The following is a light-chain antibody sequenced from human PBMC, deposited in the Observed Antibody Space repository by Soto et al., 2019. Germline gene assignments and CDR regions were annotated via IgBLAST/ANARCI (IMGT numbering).Light chain of an antibody. V-gene: IGLV2-11*01. CDR3: CSYAGSYTHV. CDR2: DVS. J-gene: IGLJ1*01. Sequence: QSVLTQPRSVSGSPGQSVTITCTGTSSDVGGYNYVSWYQQHPGKAPKLMIYDVSKRPSGVPDRLSGSKSGNTASLTTSGLQAEDEADYYCCSYAGSYTHVFGTGTKVTVL. CDR1: SSDVGGYNY.